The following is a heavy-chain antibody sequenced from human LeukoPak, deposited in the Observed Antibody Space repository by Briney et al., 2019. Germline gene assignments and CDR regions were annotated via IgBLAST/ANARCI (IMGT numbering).Heavy chain of an antibody. J-gene: IGHJ5*02. CDR2: INPNSGGT. CDR1: GYTFTSYG. CDR3: ARRVRHIVVVPAANWFDP. V-gene: IGHV1-2*02. Sequence: ASVKVSCKASGYTFTSYGISWVRQAPGQGLEWMGWINPNSGGTNYAQKFQGRVTMTRDTSISTAYMELSRLRSDDTAVYYCARRVRHIVVVPAANWFDPWGQGTLVTVSS. D-gene: IGHD2-2*01.